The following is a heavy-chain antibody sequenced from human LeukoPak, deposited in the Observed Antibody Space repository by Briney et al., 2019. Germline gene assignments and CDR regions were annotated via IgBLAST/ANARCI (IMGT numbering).Heavy chain of an antibody. J-gene: IGHJ4*02. CDR3: AREYDQLQDIVVLDY. D-gene: IGHD2-2*01. V-gene: IGHV1-18*04. CDR2: ISVYNGNT. Sequence: ASVKVSCKASGYTFTSYGISWVRQAPGQGLEWMGWISVYNGNTNYAEQLQGRVTMTTDTSTSTAYMELRSLRSDDTAVYYCAREYDQLQDIVVLDYWGQGTLVTVSS. CDR1: GYTFTSYG.